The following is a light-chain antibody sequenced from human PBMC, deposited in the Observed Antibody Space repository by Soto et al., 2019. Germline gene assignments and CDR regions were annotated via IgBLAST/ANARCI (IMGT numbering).Light chain of an antibody. CDR2: DVT. Sequence: QSALTQPASVSGSPGQSITISCTGTSSDVGGYNYVSWYQQHPGKAPKLVIYDVTNRPSGVSNRFSGSKSANTASLTISGLQAEDEADYYCTSYTSSSTHVVFGGGTKLTV. CDR1: SSDVGGYNY. CDR3: TSYTSSSTHVV. V-gene: IGLV2-14*01. J-gene: IGLJ2*01.